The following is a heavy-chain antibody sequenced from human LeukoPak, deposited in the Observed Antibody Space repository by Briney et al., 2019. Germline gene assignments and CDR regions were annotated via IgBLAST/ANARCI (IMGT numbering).Heavy chain of an antibody. V-gene: IGHV1-18*01. Sequence: ASVKVSCKTSWDDFTRYDITWVRLAPGQGLEWMGWITTYNGSPKYAQKFQGRVTITADKSTSTAYMELSSLRSEDTAVYYCARGSQSTYWFDPWGQGTLVTVSS. CDR3: ARGSQSTYWFDP. CDR1: WDDFTRYD. CDR2: ITTYNGSP. J-gene: IGHJ5*02.